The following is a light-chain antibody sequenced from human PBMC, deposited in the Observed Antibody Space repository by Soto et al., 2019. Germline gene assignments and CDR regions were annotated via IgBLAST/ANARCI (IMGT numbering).Light chain of an antibody. J-gene: IGKJ5*01. Sequence: DAVMTQSPLSLPVTLGQLPSISCGSNQHLVHSDGIAYFSWFQQRPGRSPRRLIYKVSNRDSGVPARFSGSGSGTDFALKISRVEAEDVGVYYCMQGTHWPITFGQGTRLEIK. CDR1: QHLVHSDGIAY. CDR3: MQGTHWPIT. V-gene: IGKV2-30*02. CDR2: KVS.